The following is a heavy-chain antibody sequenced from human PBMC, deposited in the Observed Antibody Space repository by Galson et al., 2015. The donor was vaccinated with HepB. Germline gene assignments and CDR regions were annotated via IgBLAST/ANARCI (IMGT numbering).Heavy chain of an antibody. D-gene: IGHD4-17*01. V-gene: IGHV3-7*03. CDR3: ARGLSTVSYFDI. CDR2: IKGDGSDK. J-gene: IGHJ4*02. Sequence: SLRLSCAASGFILTYYWMSWVRQAPGKGLEWVAKIKGDGSDKYYVGSVRGRFSISRDKDRNSLSLQMNSLRGEDTAVYYCARGLSTVSYFDIWGQGALVSVS. CDR1: GFILTYYW.